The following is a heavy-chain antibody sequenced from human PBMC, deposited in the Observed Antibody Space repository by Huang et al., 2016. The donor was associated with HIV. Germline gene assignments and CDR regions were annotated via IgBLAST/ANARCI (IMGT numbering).Heavy chain of an antibody. CDR3: VRGWYIAALPYFDY. CDR1: GYSFASYG. D-gene: IGHD6-6*01. J-gene: IGHJ4*02. V-gene: IGHV1-8*01. Sequence: QVQLVQSGAEVRKPGASVKVSCEASGYSFASYGINWVRQATGQGLEWMGWMNPNSGNTGYAQKFQGRVTMTRNTSISTAYMELSSLRSEDTAKYFCVRGWYIAALPYFDYWGQGTLVTVSS. CDR2: MNPNSGNT.